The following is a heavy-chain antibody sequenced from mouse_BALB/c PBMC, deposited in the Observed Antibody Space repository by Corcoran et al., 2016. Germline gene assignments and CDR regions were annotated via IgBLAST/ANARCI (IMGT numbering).Heavy chain of an antibody. CDR3: SRRRYYAMDY. J-gene: IGHJ4*01. CDR2: INPYNDGT. Sequence: EIQLQQSGPERVKPGASVKMSCKASGYTFTSYVIHWVKQKPGQGLEWIGYINPYNDGTKYNERFIGKATLTSDKSSSTPYMELSSLTSEDSAVYYCSRRRYYAMDYWGQGTSVTVSS. V-gene: IGHV1S136*01. CDR1: GYTFTSYV.